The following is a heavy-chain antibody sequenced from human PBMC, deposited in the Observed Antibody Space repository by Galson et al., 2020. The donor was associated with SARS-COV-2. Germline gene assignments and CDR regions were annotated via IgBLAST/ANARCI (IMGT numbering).Heavy chain of an antibody. CDR3: ARGRRYFYWLLYGWCDP. D-gene: IGHD3-9*01. Sequence: GGSLRLSCAASGFTFSSYGMHWVRQAPGKGLEWVAVISYDGSNKYYADSVKGRFTISRDNSKNTLYLQMNSLRAEDTAVYYCARGRRYFYWLLYGWCDPWGQGTLVTVAS. V-gene: IGHV3-30*03. CDR2: ISYDGSNK. J-gene: IGHJ5*02. CDR1: GFTFSSYG.